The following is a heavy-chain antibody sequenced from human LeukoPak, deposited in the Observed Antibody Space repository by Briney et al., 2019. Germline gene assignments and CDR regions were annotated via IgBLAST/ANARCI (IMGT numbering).Heavy chain of an antibody. CDR3: ARARMVVHRFDI. V-gene: IGHV1-46*01. J-gene: IGHJ3*02. CDR1: GYTFTSYY. Sequence: ASVKVSCKASGYTFTSYYMHWVRQAPGQGLEWMGIINPSGGSTSYAQKFQGRVTMTRDMSTSTVYMELSSLRSEDTAVYYCARARMVVHRFDIWGQGTMVTVSS. D-gene: IGHD2-15*01. CDR2: INPSGGST.